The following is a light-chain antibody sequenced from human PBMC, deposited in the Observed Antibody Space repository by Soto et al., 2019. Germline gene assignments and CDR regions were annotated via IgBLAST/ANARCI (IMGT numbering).Light chain of an antibody. J-gene: IGKJ1*01. CDR1: QSISTY. Sequence: DMHMTQSPSALSAPVRHRVTITCRSSQSISTYLNWYQQKAGLAPKPLIYAAYSLQSRVPSRFSGSGSGTDFTLTISSLQPEDFATYYCQQTYSTPPTFGKGTKV. CDR3: QQTYSTPPT. V-gene: IGKV1-39*01. CDR2: AAY.